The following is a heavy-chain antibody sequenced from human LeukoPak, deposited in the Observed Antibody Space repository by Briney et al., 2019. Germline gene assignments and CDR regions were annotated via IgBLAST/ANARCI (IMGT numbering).Heavy chain of an antibody. CDR2: ISWNSGSI. Sequence: PGGSLRLSCAASGFTFDDYAMHWVRQAPGKGLGWVSGISWNSGSIGYADSVKGRFTISRDNAKNSLYLQMNSLRAEDTVLYYCAKDFYYYDSSGVFDYWGQGTLVTVSS. D-gene: IGHD3-22*01. CDR3: AKDFYYYDSSGVFDY. CDR1: GFTFDDYA. V-gene: IGHV3-9*01. J-gene: IGHJ4*02.